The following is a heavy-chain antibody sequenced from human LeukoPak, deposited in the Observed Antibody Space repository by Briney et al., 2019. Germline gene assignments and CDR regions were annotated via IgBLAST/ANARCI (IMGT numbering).Heavy chain of an antibody. V-gene: IGHV3-23*01. CDR2: IGYNGEFI. D-gene: IGHD2-21*01. J-gene: IGHJ6*03. CDR3: AKQPYNYYYLDV. CDR1: GFTFSTYA. Sequence: GGSLRLSCAASGFTFSTYAMTWIRQAPGKGLEWVSSIGYNGEFIWYADSVKGRFTISRDNSNYMLFLHMNNLRAEDTAIYYCAKQPYNYYYLDVWGKGTTVTVSS.